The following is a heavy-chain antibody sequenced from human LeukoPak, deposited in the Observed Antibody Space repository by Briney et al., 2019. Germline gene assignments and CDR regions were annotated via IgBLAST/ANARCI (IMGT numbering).Heavy chain of an antibody. J-gene: IGHJ4*02. D-gene: IGHD2-15*01. V-gene: IGHV3-23*01. Sequence: GGSLRLSCAASGFTFSSYAMSWVRQAPGKGLEWVSAISGSGGSTYYADSVKGRFTISRDNSKNTLYLQMNSLRAEDTAVYYCAKDKKGGVGSCYDYWGQGTLVTVSS. CDR1: GFTFSSYA. CDR2: ISGSGGST. CDR3: AKDKKGGVGSCYDY.